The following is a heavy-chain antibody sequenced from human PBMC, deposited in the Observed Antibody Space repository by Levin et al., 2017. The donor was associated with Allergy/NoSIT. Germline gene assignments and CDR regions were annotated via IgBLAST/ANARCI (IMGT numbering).Heavy chain of an antibody. Sequence: PGGSLRLSCTPSGFTFSAYAIHWVRQAPGKGLEWVAVIWHDGSLEYYADSVKGRFAISRDNSKNTLTLEITDLRADDTGVYYCARDRDVVGGSYDVWGRGTQVTVSS. J-gene: IGHJ3*01. CDR3: ARDRDVVGGSYDV. CDR2: IWHDGSLE. D-gene: IGHD3-10*01. CDR1: GFTFSAYA. V-gene: IGHV3-33*01.